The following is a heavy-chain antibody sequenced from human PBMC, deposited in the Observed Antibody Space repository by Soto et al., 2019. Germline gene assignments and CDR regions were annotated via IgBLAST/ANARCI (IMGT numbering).Heavy chain of an antibody. J-gene: IGHJ4*02. V-gene: IGHV3-74*03. Sequence: GGSLRLSCAASGFTFSSHWMHWVRQVPGRGLVWVSRISSEGRTTMYADSEKGRFTISRDNAKNTLYLQMNGLRAEDTAVYHCARGRYSSGLDNWGQGTQVTVSS. D-gene: IGHD6-19*01. CDR2: ISSEGRTT. CDR1: GFTFSSHW. CDR3: ARGRYSSGLDN.